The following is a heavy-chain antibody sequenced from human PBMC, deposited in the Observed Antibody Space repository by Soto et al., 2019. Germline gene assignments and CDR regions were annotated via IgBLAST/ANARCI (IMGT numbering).Heavy chain of an antibody. V-gene: IGHV3-23*01. Sequence: GGSLRLSCAASGFTFSSFALSWVRQAPGKGLEWVSAISGSGDGTYYAASVKGRFTISRDNSKDTLYLQMNSLRHEDTAVYYCAKELKIVVVIARPQGFWGQGTRVTVSS. D-gene: IGHD2-21*01. CDR2: ISGSGDGT. CDR1: GFTFSSFA. J-gene: IGHJ4*02. CDR3: AKELKIVVVIARPQGF.